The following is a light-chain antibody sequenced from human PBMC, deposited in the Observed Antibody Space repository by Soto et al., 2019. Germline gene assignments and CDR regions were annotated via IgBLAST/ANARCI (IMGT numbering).Light chain of an antibody. CDR1: QSVSSN. J-gene: IGKJ4*02. V-gene: IGKV3-11*01. Sequence: EIVMTQSPATLSVSPGERATLSCGASQSVSSNLAWYQQKPGQAPRLLIYGASTRATGIPARFSGSGSGTDFTLTISSLEPEDFAVYFCQQRSSWPLTFGGGTKVDIK. CDR2: GAS. CDR3: QQRSSWPLT.